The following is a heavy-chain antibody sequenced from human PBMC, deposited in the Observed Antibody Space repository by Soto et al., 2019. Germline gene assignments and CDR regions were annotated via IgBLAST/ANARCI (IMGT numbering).Heavy chain of an antibody. CDR2: VDSSDSHA. J-gene: IGHJ4*02. CDR1: GYRFTIYC. CDR3: ARHFGLITHFDY. V-gene: IGHV5-10-1*01. D-gene: IGHD3-3*01. Sequence: PGESLKISCNASGYRFTIYCISLVLQTPGKGLEWMGRVDSSDSHANYSPSFQGRVTISVDKSISTAYLQWSSLKASDTAVYYCARHFGLITHFDYWGQGALVTVSS.